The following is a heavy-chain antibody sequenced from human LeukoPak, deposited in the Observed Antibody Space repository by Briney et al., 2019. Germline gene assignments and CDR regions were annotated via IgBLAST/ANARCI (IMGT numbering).Heavy chain of an antibody. V-gene: IGHV4-59*08. CDR2: FHNTGST. Sequence: SETLSLTCTVSGGSISSYYWSWIRQPPGKGLECIGYFHNTGSTYYNPSLKSRVTISVDTSKNQFSLKLSSVTAADTAVYYCARHWYSSGWYYFDYWGQGTLVTVSS. D-gene: IGHD6-19*01. CDR1: GGSISSYY. CDR3: ARHWYSSGWYYFDY. J-gene: IGHJ4*02.